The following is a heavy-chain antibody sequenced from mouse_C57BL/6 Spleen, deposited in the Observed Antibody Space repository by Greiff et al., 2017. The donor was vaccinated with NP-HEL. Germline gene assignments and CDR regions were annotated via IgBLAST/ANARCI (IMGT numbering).Heavy chain of an antibody. J-gene: IGHJ3*01. Sequence: EVQLQQSGPELVKPGASVKIPCKASGYTFTDYNMDWVKQSHGKSLEWIGDINPNNGGTIYNQKFKGKATLTVDKSSSTAYMELRSLTSEDTAVYYCARRGYDHLAWFAYWGQGTLVTVSA. CDR1: GYTFTDYN. CDR2: INPNNGGT. CDR3: ARRGYDHLAWFAY. D-gene: IGHD2-3*01. V-gene: IGHV1-18*01.